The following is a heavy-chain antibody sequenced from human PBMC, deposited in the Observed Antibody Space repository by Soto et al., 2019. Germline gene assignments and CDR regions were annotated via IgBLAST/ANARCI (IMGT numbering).Heavy chain of an antibody. CDR1: GGSFSGYY. CDR2: INHSGST. V-gene: IGHV4-34*01. J-gene: IGHJ2*01. CDR3: ARGVGFLEWYFDL. D-gene: IGHD3-3*01. Sequence: SETLSLTCAVYGGSFSGYYWSWIRQPPGKGLEWIGEINHSGSTNYNPSLKSRVTISVDTSKNQFSLKLSSVTAADTAVYYCARGVGFLEWYFDLWGRGTLVTVSS.